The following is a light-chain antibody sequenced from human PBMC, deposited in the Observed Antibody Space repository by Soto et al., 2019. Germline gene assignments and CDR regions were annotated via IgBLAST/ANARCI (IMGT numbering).Light chain of an antibody. CDR3: NSYTSSSTYV. V-gene: IGLV2-14*03. J-gene: IGLJ1*01. CDR2: DVT. CDR1: SSDVGGYNY. Sequence: QSALTQPASVSGSPGQSIAISCTGTSSDVGGYNYVSWYQQHPGKAPKLMIYDVTNRPSGVSDRFSGSKSGNTASLTISGLQAEDEADYYCNSYTSSSTYVFGHGTKVTVL.